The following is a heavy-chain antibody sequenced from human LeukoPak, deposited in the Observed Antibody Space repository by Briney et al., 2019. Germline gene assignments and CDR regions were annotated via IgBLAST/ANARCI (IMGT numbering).Heavy chain of an antibody. CDR3: ATSQTTSGRYGNAFDI. CDR1: GFTFSTYW. V-gene: IGHV3-7*01. D-gene: IGHD6-19*01. Sequence: GGSLRLSCAASGFTFSTYWMSWVRQAPGKGLEWVANTKKDGGEKYYVDSVRGRFTISRDNAKNSLYLQMNSLRVEDTAVYYCATSQTTSGRYGNAFDIWGQGTMVTVSS. CDR2: TKKDGGEK. J-gene: IGHJ3*02.